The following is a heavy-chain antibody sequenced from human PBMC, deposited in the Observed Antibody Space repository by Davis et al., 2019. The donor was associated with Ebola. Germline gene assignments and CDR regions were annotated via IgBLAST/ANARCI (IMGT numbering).Heavy chain of an antibody. V-gene: IGHV3-73*01. CDR3: AKERGMIVVVIEFDQ. Sequence: GESLKISCAASEFTFSGSAMHWVRQASGKGLEWVGRIRSKANNYATAYAASVKGRFTISRDDSKNTSYLQMNSLKTEDTAVYYCAKERGMIVVVIEFDQWGQGTLVTVSS. CDR2: IRSKANNYAT. J-gene: IGHJ4*02. D-gene: IGHD3-22*01. CDR1: EFTFSGSA.